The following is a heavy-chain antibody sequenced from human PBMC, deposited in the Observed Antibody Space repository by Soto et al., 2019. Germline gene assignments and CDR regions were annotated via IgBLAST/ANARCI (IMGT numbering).Heavy chain of an antibody. Sequence: VSLRLSCAASGFTVSSNYMSWVRRAPGKGLEWVSVIYSGGSTYYADSVKGRFTISRDNSKNTLYLQMNSLRAEDTAVYYCARDGYYYYYGMDVWGQGTTVTVSS. CDR3: ARDGYYYYYGMDV. CDR2: IYSGGST. J-gene: IGHJ6*02. V-gene: IGHV3-53*01. CDR1: GFTVSSNY.